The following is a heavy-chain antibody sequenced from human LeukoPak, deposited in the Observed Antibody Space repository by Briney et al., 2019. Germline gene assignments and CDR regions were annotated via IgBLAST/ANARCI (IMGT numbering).Heavy chain of an antibody. Sequence: SETLSLTCAVYGGSFSGYYWSWIRQPPGKGLEWIGEINHSGSTNYNPSLKSRVTISVDTSKNQFSLKLSSVTAEDTAVYYCAKDRGSYYQGNYFDYWGQGTLVTVSS. CDR3: AKDRGSYYQGNYFDY. D-gene: IGHD1-26*01. J-gene: IGHJ4*02. CDR2: INHSGST. CDR1: GGSFSGYY. V-gene: IGHV4-34*01.